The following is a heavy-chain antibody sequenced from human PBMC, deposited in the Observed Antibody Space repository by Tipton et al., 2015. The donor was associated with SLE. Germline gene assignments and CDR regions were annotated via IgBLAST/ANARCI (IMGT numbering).Heavy chain of an antibody. CDR1: W. Sequence: WMNWVRQAPGKGLEWIATVHYSGNTYYNPSLKSRNTMSVDTSKNQSSLKLTSVTAADTAVYYCARGGAYDYWGQGTLVTVSS. CDR2: VHYSGNT. V-gene: IGHV4-55*08. CDR3: ARGGAYDY. D-gene: IGHD1-26*01. J-gene: IGHJ4*02.